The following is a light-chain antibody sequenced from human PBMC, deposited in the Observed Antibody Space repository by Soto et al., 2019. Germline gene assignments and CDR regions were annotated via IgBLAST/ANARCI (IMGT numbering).Light chain of an antibody. J-gene: IGKJ1*01. CDR3: LQHNTYPWT. CDR2: AAS. CDR1: QGIGDD. V-gene: IGKV1-17*01. Sequence: DIQMTQSPSSLSASVGDRVIITCRASQGIGDDLGWYQQKPGKAPKRLIYAASSLQSGVPSRFSGSGYGTDFTLTISSLQPDDFASYYCLQHNTYPWTFGPGPKVEVK.